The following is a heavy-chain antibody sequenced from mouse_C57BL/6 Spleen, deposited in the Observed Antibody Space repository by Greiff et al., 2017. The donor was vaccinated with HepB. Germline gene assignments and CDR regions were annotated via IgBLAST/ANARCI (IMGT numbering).Heavy chain of an antibody. V-gene: IGHV1-4*01. CDR1: GYTFTSYT. Sequence: VQLQQSGAELARPGASVKMSCKASGYTFTSYTMHWVKQRPGQGLEWIGYINPSSGYTKYNQKFKDKATLTADKSSSTAYMQLSSLTSEDSAVYYCARSPVYDGYYVDYWGQGTTLTVSS. CDR2: INPSSGYT. J-gene: IGHJ2*01. D-gene: IGHD2-3*01. CDR3: ARSPVYDGYYVDY.